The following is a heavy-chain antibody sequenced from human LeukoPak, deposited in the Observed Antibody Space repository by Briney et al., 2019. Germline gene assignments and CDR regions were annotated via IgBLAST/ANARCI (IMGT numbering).Heavy chain of an antibody. Sequence: SETLSLTCTVSGGSISSSSYYWGWIRQPPGKGLEWIGSIYYSGSTYYNPSLKSRVTISVDTPKNQFSLKLSSVTAADTAVYYCARRPSSRFNWFDPWGQGTLVTVSS. CDR2: IYYSGST. V-gene: IGHV4-39*01. J-gene: IGHJ5*02. CDR3: ARRPSSRFNWFDP. CDR1: GGSISSSSYY.